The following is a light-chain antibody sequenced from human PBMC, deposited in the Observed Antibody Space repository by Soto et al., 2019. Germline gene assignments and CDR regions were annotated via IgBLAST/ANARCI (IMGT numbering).Light chain of an antibody. Sequence: QSVLTQPPSASGSLGQSVTISCTGTSSDIGTYNYVSWYQHHPGKAPKLIIYEVTKRPSGVPDRFSGSKSGNTASLTVSGLQAEDEADYYCSSFADSPVVFGGGTKVTVL. CDR3: SSFADSPVV. CDR1: SSDIGTYNY. J-gene: IGLJ2*01. V-gene: IGLV2-8*01. CDR2: EVT.